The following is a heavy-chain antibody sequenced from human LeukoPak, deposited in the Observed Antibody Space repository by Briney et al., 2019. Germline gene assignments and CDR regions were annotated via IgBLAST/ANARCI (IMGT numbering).Heavy chain of an antibody. Sequence: GGSLRLSCAASGFAFSTYTINWVRQAPGKGLEWVSSISSTSIYIYYTDSVKGRFTISRDNAKSSLSLQMNSLSVEDTALYYCVRSGSFSSSSGIFDFSGQGTLVTVSS. CDR3: VRSGSFSSSSGIFDF. J-gene: IGHJ4*02. D-gene: IGHD6-6*01. CDR1: GFAFSTYT. CDR2: ISSTSIYI. V-gene: IGHV3-21*01.